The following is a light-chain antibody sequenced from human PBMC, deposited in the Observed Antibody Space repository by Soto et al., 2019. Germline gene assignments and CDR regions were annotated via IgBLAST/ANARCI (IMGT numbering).Light chain of an antibody. J-gene: IGLJ2*01. CDR1: SSDVGGYNY. Sequence: QSVLTQPPSASGSPGQSVTISCTGTSSDVGGYNYVSWYQHHPAKAPKLMIYEVTKRPSGVPDRFSGSKSGNTASLTVSGLQAEDEAAYYCSSYAGSNNPVIFGGGTKLTVL. CDR2: EVT. V-gene: IGLV2-8*01. CDR3: SSYAGSNNPVI.